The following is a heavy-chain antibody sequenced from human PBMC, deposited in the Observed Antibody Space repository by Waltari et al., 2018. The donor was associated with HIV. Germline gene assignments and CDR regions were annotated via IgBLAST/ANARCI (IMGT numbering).Heavy chain of an antibody. V-gene: IGHV1-18*01. Sequence: QAQLAQSGAEVKKPRDSVNVSCKASVYTFTSSGISWVRPAPGQGLEWLGWISAYNGNTNYAQKLQGRVTMTTDTSTSTAYMELRSLRSDDTAVYYCARVGCSSVSCYSGWFDPWGQGTLVTVSS. CDR2: ISAYNGNT. D-gene: IGHD2-2*01. J-gene: IGHJ5*02. CDR1: VYTFTSSG. CDR3: ARVGCSSVSCYSGWFDP.